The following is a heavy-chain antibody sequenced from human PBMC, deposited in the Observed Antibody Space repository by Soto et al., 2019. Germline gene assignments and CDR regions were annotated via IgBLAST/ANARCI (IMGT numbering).Heavy chain of an antibody. J-gene: IGHJ4*02. Sequence: SETLSLTCTVSGDSITSSGCYWGWIRQSPGKGLEWLGEITPSGSTNYNPSLKSRVTMSLDTSKNQLSLKLTSVTAADTAVYYCSIWVVGEKFDYWGQGT. CDR3: SIWVVGEKFDY. CDR2: ITPSGST. CDR1: GDSITSSGCY. D-gene: IGHD3-10*01. V-gene: IGHV4-39*01.